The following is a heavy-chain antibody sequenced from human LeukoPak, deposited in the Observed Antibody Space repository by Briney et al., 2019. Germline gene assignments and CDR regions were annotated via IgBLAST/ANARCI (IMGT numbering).Heavy chain of an antibody. Sequence: PGGSLRLSCAASGFTVSTNYMTWVRQAPGKGLEWVAVISYDGSNKYYADSVKGRFTISRDNSKNTLYLQMNSLRAEDTAVYYCARSATFRDYGDYLDYWGQGTLVTVSS. CDR3: ARSATFRDYGDYLDY. D-gene: IGHD4-17*01. V-gene: IGHV3-30-3*01. CDR2: ISYDGSNK. J-gene: IGHJ4*02. CDR1: GFTVSTNY.